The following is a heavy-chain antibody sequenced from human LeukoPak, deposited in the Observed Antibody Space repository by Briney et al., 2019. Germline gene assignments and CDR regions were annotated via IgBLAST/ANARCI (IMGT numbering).Heavy chain of an antibody. Sequence: GSLRLSCAASGFTFSSYAMHWVRQAPGKGLEWVAVISYDGSNKYYADSVKGRFTISRDNSKNTLYLQMNSLRAEDTAVYYCARTYAGYSYGPFDYWGQGTLVTVSS. CDR3: ARTYAGYSYGPFDY. V-gene: IGHV3-30*04. D-gene: IGHD5-18*01. CDR2: ISYDGSNK. J-gene: IGHJ4*02. CDR1: GFTFSSYA.